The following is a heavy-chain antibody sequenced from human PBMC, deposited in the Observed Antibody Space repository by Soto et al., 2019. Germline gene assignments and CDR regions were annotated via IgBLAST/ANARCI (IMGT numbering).Heavy chain of an antibody. CDR3: AREIAAAASRFFDH. D-gene: IGHD6-13*01. J-gene: IGHJ4*02. CDR1: GFTFSSYG. CDR2: ISNDGSNK. V-gene: IGHV3-30*03. Sequence: QVQLVESGGGVVQPGRSLRLSCAASGFTFSSYGMHWVRQAPGKGLEWVAVISNDGSNKYYADSVKGRFTISRDNSKNTLYLQMNSLKTEDTAVYFCAREIAAAASRFFDHWGQGTLVTVSS.